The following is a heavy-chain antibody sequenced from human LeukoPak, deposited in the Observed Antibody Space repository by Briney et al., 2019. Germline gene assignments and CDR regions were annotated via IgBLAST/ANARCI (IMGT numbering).Heavy chain of an antibody. CDR1: EFTFSHYS. Sequence: GGSLRLSCAASEFTFSHYSMNWVRQAPGKGLEWVSGISWNSGSIGYADSVKGRFTISRDNAKNSLYLQMNSLRAEDTALYYCAKDMSDSSGYPDYWGQGTLVTVSS. J-gene: IGHJ4*02. CDR2: ISWNSGSI. V-gene: IGHV3-9*01. CDR3: AKDMSDSSGYPDY. D-gene: IGHD3-22*01.